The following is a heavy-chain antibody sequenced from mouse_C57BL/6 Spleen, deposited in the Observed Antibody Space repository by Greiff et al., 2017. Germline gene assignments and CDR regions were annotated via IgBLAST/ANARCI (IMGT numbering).Heavy chain of an antibody. Sequence: QVQLKESGPELVKPGASVKISCKASGYAFSSSWMNWVKQRPGKGLEWIGRIYPGDGDTNYNGKFKGKATLTADKSSSTAYMQLSSLTSEDSAVYFCASHTVVATNWYFDVWGTGTTVTVSS. J-gene: IGHJ1*03. CDR1: GYAFSSSW. CDR3: ASHTVVATNWYFDV. V-gene: IGHV1-82*01. CDR2: IYPGDGDT. D-gene: IGHD1-1*01.